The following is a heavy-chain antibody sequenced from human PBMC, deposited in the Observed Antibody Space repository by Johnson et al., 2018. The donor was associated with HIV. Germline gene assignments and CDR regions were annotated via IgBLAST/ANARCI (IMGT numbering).Heavy chain of an antibody. CDR2: IRYDGSNK. CDR3: AKAGSAFYDILTRLDAFDI. D-gene: IGHD3-9*01. CDR1: GFTFRSYG. Sequence: QVQLVESGGGVVQPGGSLRLSCAASGFTFRSYGMHWVRQAPGKGLEWVAFIRYDGSNKYYADSVKGRFPISRDNSKNTLYLQMNSLRAEDTAVYYCAKAGSAFYDILTRLDAFDIWGQGTMVTVSS. V-gene: IGHV3-30*02. J-gene: IGHJ3*02.